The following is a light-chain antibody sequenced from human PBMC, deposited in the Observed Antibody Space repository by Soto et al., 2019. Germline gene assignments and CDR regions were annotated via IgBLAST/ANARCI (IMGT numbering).Light chain of an antibody. CDR1: QSISSY. J-gene: IGKJ1*01. V-gene: IGKV1-39*01. Sequence: DIQMTQSPSSLSASVGDRVTITCRASQSISSYLNWYQQKPGKAPKLLIYAASSLQSGVPSRFSGSGSGTDFTLTISSLQPEDFATYYYQQYYSYPRTFGQGTKVDIK. CDR2: AAS. CDR3: QQYYSYPRT.